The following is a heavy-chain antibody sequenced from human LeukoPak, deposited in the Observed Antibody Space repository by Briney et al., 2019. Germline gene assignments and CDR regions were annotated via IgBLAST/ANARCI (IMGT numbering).Heavy chain of an antibody. J-gene: IGHJ5*02. Sequence: GGSLRLSCAASGFTFGSYTMSWLRQAPGKGLEWVSSISSSSSYIYYADSVKGRFTISRDNAKNSLYLQMNSLRAEDTAVYYCARGGGIAVAGTTWFDPWGQGTLVTVSS. D-gene: IGHD6-19*01. CDR2: ISSSSSYI. V-gene: IGHV3-21*01. CDR1: GFTFGSYT. CDR3: ARGGGIAVAGTTWFDP.